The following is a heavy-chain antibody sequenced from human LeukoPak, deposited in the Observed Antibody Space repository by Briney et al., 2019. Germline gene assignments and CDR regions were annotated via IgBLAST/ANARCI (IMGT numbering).Heavy chain of an antibody. CDR1: GGSISSCY. CDR3: ARRGHGYSSSWYGAFDI. J-gene: IGHJ3*02. V-gene: IGHV4-59*08. D-gene: IGHD6-13*01. CDR2: IYYSGST. Sequence: RSSETLSLTCTVSGGSISSCYWSWIRQPPGKGLEWIVYIYYSGSTNYNPFLKSRVTISVDTSKNQFSLKLSSVTAADTAVYYCARRGHGYSSSWYGAFDIWGQGTMVTVSS.